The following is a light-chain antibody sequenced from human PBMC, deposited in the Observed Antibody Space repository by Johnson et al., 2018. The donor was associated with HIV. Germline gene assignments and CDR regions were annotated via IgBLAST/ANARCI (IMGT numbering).Light chain of an antibody. CDR2: ENN. CDR3: GTWDSSPSAGGV. Sequence: QSVLTQPPSVSAAPGQKVTISCSGSSSKIGNNYVSWYQQLPGTAPKLLIYENNKRPSGIPDRFSGSKSGTSATLDITGLQTGDEADYYCGTWDSSPSAGGVFGTGTKVTV. J-gene: IGLJ1*01. V-gene: IGLV1-51*02. CDR1: SSKIGNNY.